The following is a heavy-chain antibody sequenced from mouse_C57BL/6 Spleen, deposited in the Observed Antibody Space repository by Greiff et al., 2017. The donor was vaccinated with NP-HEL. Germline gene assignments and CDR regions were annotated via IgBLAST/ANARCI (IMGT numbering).Heavy chain of an antibody. J-gene: IGHJ4*01. V-gene: IGHV1-52*01. Sequence: VQLQQPGAELVRPGSSVKLSCKASGYTFTSYWMHWVKQRPIQGLEWIGNIDPSDSETHYNQKFKDKATLTVDKSSSTAYMQLSSLTSEDSAVYYCARRYYGKDYYAMDYWGQGTSVTVSS. CDR2: IDPSDSET. CDR1: GYTFTSYW. D-gene: IGHD1-1*01. CDR3: ARRYYGKDYYAMDY.